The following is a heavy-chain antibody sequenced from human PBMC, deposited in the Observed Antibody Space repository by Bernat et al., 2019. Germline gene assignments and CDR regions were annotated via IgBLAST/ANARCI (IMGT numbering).Heavy chain of an antibody. CDR2: ISCSGGIT. D-gene: IGHD3-3*01. J-gene: IGHJ4*02. CDR3: ANRDYPFWSGYFH. CDR1: GFTFSSYA. Sequence: EVQLLESGGGLVQPGGSLRLSCAASGFTFSSYAMSWVRQAPGKGLEWVSTISCSGGITNKADSEKGRFTISRDKSKNTMYLQLNSMRAEDTALYYCANRDYPFWSGYFHWGQGTLVTVSS. V-gene: IGHV3-23*01.